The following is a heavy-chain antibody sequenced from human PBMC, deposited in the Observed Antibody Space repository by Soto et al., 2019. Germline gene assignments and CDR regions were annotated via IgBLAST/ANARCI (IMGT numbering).Heavy chain of an antibody. CDR3: ARGGLFYCDYTDRGYNWFDP. J-gene: IGHJ5*02. CDR1: GGSISSGGYY. V-gene: IGHV4-31*03. D-gene: IGHD4-17*01. CDR2: IYYSGST. Sequence: PSETLSLTCTVSGGSISSGGYYWSWIRQHPGKGLEWIGYIYYSGSTYYNPSLKSRVTISVDTSKNQFSLKLSSVTAADTAVYYCARGGLFYCDYTDRGYNWFDPWHEGPLVSVSP.